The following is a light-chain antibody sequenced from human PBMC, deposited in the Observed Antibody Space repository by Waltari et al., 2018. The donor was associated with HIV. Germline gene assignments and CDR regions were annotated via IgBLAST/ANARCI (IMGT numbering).Light chain of an antibody. CDR1: QSIFYASNNKSF. CDR3: HQYFGSPQT. CDR2: WAS. V-gene: IGKV4-1*01. J-gene: IGKJ1*01. Sequence: DILLTHFPDSLAGSLGERATINCRSSQSIFYASNNKSFIAWYQQKPGQPPKLLIFWASIREFGVPDRFSGSGSGADFTLTISSLQAEDAALYFCHQYFGSPQTFGQGTKVEIK.